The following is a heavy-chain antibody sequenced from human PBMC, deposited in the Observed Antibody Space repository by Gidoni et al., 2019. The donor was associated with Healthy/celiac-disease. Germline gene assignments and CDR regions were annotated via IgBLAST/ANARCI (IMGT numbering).Heavy chain of an antibody. J-gene: IGHJ4*02. Sequence: EVQVVESGGGLVQPGGSLRLSCSASGFTFSSSGMYWVRQAQGKGLEYVSGISSNGGSTYYADSVKGRFIISRDNSKNTLYLQMSSLRAEDTAVYYCVRRSYYYDSSGYYFPDWGQGTLVTVSS. CDR1: GFTFSSSG. V-gene: IGHV3-64D*06. D-gene: IGHD3-22*01. CDR2: ISSNGGST. CDR3: VRRSYYYDSSGYYFPD.